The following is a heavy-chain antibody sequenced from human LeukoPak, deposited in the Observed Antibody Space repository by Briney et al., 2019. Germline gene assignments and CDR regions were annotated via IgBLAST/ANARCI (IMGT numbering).Heavy chain of an antibody. J-gene: IGHJ5*02. CDR2: INPNSGGT. CDR3: ARDPRPLWFGVNLAISP. D-gene: IGHD3-10*01. V-gene: IGHV1-2*02. Sequence: ASVKVSCKASGYIFTGYYMHWVRQAPGQGLEWMGWINPNSGGTNYAQKFQGRVTMTRDTSISTAYMELSRLRSDDTAVYYCARDPRPLWFGVNLAISPWGQGTLVTVSS. CDR1: GYIFTGYY.